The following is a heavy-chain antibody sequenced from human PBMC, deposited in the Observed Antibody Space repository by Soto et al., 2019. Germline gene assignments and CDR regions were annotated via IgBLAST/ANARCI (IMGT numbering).Heavy chain of an antibody. V-gene: IGHV1-18*01. Sequence: QVQLVQSGAEVKKPGASVKVSCKASGYTFTSYGISWVRQAPGQGLEWMGWISAYNGNTNYAQKLQGRVTMTTDTSTSTAYMELRSLRYDDTAVYYCAMGNHNVGYYYYGMDVWGQGTTVTVSS. CDR3: AMGNHNVGYYYYGMDV. CDR2: ISAYNGNT. D-gene: IGHD1-1*01. J-gene: IGHJ6*02. CDR1: GYTFTSYG.